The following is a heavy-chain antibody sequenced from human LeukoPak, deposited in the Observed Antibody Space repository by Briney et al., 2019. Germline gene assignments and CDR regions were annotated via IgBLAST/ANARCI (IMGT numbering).Heavy chain of an antibody. V-gene: IGHV4-59*01. D-gene: IGHD3-10*01. CDR2: IYYSGST. J-gene: IGHJ3*02. CDR1: GGSISSYY. CDR3: ARVGSREGAFDI. Sequence: SETLSLTCTVSGGSISSYYWSWIRQPPGKGLEWIGYIYYSGSTNYNPSLKSRVTISVDTSKNQFSLKLSSVAAADTAVYYCARVGSREGAFDIWGQGTMVTVSS.